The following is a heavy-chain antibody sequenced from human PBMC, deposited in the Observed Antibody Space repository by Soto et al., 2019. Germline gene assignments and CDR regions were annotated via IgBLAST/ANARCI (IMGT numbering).Heavy chain of an antibody. CDR3: ARDGPGGGSSSWYYYYGMDV. CDR2: IYYSGST. V-gene: IGHV4-59*01. CDR1: GGSISSYY. D-gene: IGHD6-13*01. Sequence: QVQLQESGPGLVKPSETLSLTCTVSGGSISSYYWSWIRQPPGKGLEWIGYIYYSGSTNYNPSLKRRVTISVDTSKNQFSLKLSSVTAADTAVYYCARDGPGGGSSSWYYYYGMDVWGQGTTVTVSS. J-gene: IGHJ6*02.